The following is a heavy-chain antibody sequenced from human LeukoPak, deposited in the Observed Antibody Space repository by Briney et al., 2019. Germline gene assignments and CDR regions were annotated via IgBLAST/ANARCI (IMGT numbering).Heavy chain of an antibody. CDR1: GFTFSSYG. Sequence: GGSLRLSCAASGFTFSSYGMHWVRQAPGKGLEWVAFIRYDGSNKYYADSVKGRFTISRDNSKNTLYLQMNSLRAEDTAVYYCAKVSTVVTPGELDYWGQGTLVIVSS. V-gene: IGHV3-30*02. CDR2: IRYDGSNK. CDR3: AKVSTVVTPGELDY. D-gene: IGHD4-23*01. J-gene: IGHJ4*02.